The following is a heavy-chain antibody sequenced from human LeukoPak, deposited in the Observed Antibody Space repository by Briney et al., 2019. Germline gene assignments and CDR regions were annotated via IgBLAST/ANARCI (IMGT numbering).Heavy chain of an antibody. Sequence: ASVKVSCKASGYTFTSYGISWVRQAPGQGLEWMGWINAYNGNTNYAQKLQGRVTMTTDTSTSTAYMELRSLRSDDTAVYYCARDSPGASYGFKFSDYWGQGTLVTVSS. CDR2: INAYNGNT. D-gene: IGHD5-18*01. CDR3: ARDSPGASYGFKFSDY. J-gene: IGHJ4*02. CDR1: GYTFTSYG. V-gene: IGHV1-18*01.